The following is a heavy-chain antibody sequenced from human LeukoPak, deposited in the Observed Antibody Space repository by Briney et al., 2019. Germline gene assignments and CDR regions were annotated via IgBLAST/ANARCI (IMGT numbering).Heavy chain of an antibody. CDR3: ARGSASNWPVDI. D-gene: IGHD6-13*01. Sequence: ASVKVSCKASGGTFSSYAISWVRQAPGQGLQWMGGVTPVFGTPNYAQEFQGRVTLTADDSTNTAYMELNSLRSDDTAVYYCARGSASNWPVDIWGQGTLVIASS. CDR1: GGTFSSYA. CDR2: VTPVFGTP. J-gene: IGHJ4*02. V-gene: IGHV1-69*13.